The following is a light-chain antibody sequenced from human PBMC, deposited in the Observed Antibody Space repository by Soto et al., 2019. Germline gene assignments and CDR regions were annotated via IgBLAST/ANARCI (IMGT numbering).Light chain of an antibody. CDR3: QQYNEWPIT. V-gene: IGKV3-15*01. CDR2: RTS. J-gene: IGKJ5*01. CDR1: QSVGSL. Sequence: EVEMTQSPGTLSLSPGERATLSCRASQSVGSLLAWYQQKPGQAPRLLIYRTSSRATGISGRFSGSGSGTEFTLTITSLQSEDFAVYYCQQYNEWPITLGQGTRLEI.